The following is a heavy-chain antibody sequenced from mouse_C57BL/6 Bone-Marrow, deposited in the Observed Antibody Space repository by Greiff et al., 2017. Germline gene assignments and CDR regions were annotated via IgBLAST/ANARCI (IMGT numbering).Heavy chain of an antibody. J-gene: IGHJ3*01. CDR2: IYPGDGDT. CDR3: ARSPGSSLAWFAY. V-gene: IGHV1-80*01. Sequence: QVQLQQSGAELVKPGASVKISCKASGYAFSSYWMNWVKQRPGKGLEWIGQIYPGDGDTNYNGKFKGKATLTADKSSSTAYMQLSSLTSEDSAVYFCARSPGSSLAWFAYWGQGTLVTVSA. CDR1: GYAFSSYW. D-gene: IGHD1-1*01.